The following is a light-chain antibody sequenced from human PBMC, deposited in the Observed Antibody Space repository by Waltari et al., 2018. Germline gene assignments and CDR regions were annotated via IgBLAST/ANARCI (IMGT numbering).Light chain of an antibody. V-gene: IGKV1-5*03. CDR2: KAS. J-gene: IGKJ1*01. CDR1: QNINNW. CDR3: QQYNSYSPWT. Sequence: DMQMTQSPSTLYASVGDRVTITCRASQNINNWLAWYLQKPGKAPKLLIYKASTLESGVPSRFSGIGYGTEFTLTISSLQPDDFATYYCQQYNSYSPWTFGQGTKVEIK.